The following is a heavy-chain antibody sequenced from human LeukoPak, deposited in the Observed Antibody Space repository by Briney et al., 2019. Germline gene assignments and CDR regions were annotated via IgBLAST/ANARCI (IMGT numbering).Heavy chain of an antibody. CDR3: AGSATTPGPNYCFDF. J-gene: IGHJ4*02. CDR2: IITNSNYT. Sequence: PGGSLRLSCVASGFIFSSYNMNWVRQAPGKGLEWVSYIITNSNYTDYADSVKGRFTISRDNAKNSLYLQMNSLRAEDTAVYYCAGSATTPGPNYCFDFWGQGTLVTVSS. CDR1: GFIFSSYN. V-gene: IGHV3-21*01. D-gene: IGHD4-17*01.